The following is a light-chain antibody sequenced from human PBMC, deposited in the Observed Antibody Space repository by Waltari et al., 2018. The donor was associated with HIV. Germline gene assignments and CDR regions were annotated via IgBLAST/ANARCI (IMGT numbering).Light chain of an antibody. CDR1: QSIRRH. V-gene: IGKV1-39*01. CDR2: AAS. Sequence: DLQMTQSPSSLSASVGDRFTIPCRASQSIRRHLHWYQHKPGTAPKLLIYAASNLQSGVPSRFSGSGSGTDFTLTISSLQSEDFATYYCLQSYSAPRTFGGGTRVEIK. CDR3: LQSYSAPRT. J-gene: IGKJ4*01.